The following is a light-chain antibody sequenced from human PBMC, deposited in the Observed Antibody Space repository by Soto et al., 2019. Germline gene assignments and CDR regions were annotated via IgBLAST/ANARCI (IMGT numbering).Light chain of an antibody. CDR1: QSINSRY. CDR2: GAS. Sequence: EIVLTQSPGTLSLSPGERATLSCRASQSINSRYLAWYQQKPGQAPRLLIYGASSRSTGIPERFSGSGPGTDFTLAISRLEPEDFAVYYCEPFGSSPGFTFGPGTKVDIK. CDR3: EPFGSSPGFT. V-gene: IGKV3-20*01. J-gene: IGKJ3*01.